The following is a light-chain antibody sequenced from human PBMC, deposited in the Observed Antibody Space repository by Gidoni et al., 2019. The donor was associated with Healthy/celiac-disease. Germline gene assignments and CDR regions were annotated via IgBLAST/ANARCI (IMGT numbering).Light chain of an antibody. V-gene: IGKV3-11*01. J-gene: IGKJ4*01. CDR1: QSVSSY. Sequence: DIVLTQSPATLSLSPGERATLSCRPSQSVSSYLAWYQQKPGQAPRLLIYDASNRATGITARFSGSGSGTDFTLTISSLEPEDFAVYYCQQRSNWPKTSFGGGTKVEIK. CDR3: QQRSNWPKTS. CDR2: DAS.